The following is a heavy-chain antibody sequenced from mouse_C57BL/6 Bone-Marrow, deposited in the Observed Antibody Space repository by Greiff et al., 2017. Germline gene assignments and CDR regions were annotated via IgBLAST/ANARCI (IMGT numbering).Heavy chain of an antibody. CDR1: GYTFTSYW. J-gene: IGHJ3*01. Sequence: QVQLQQPGAELVMPGASVKLSCKASGYTFTSYWMHWVKQRPGQGLEWIGEIDPSDSYTNYNQKFQGKSTMTVDTSSGTAYMQLSSLTSEESAVYNGAREGVYCEYGFAYWGQGTLVTLTA. V-gene: IGHV1-69*01. CDR2: IDPSDSYT. D-gene: IGHD2-4*01. CDR3: AREGVYCEYGFAY.